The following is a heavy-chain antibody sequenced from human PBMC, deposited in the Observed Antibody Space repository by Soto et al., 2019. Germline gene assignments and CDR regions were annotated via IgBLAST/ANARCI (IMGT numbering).Heavy chain of an antibody. CDR3: ARVIRYYDFWTGYYPQNPFDY. CDR1: GYSISSGYY. D-gene: IGHD3-3*01. CDR2: IYHSGST. Sequence: PSETLSLTCAVSGYSISSGYYWGWIRQPPGKGLEWIGSIYHSGSTYYNPSLKSRVTISVDTSKNQFSLKLSSVTAADTAVYYCARVIRYYDFWTGYYPQNPFDYWGQGTLVTVSS. J-gene: IGHJ4*02. V-gene: IGHV4-38-2*01.